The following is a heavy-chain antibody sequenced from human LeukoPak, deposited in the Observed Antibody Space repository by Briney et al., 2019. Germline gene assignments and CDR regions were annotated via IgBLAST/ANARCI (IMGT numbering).Heavy chain of an antibody. D-gene: IGHD6-13*01. CDR3: ARDPTTSWYDSDPL. CDR2: IIPIFGTA. Sequence: ASVKVSCKASGGTFSSYAISWVRQAPGQGLEWMGGIIPIFGTANYAQKFQGRVTITADKSTSTAYMELSSLRSEDTAVYYCARDPTTSWYDSDPLWGQGTMVTVSS. J-gene: IGHJ3*01. CDR1: GGTFSSYA. V-gene: IGHV1-69*06.